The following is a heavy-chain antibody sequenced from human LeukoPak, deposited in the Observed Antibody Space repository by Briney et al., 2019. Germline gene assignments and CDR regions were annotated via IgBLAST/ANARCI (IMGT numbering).Heavy chain of an antibody. CDR3: ARGDYSNYNADFDY. CDR1: GYTFTSYG. Sequence: ASVKVSCKASGYTFTSYGISLVRQAPGQGLEWMGWISAYNGNTNYAQKLQGRVTMTTDTSTSTAYMELRSLRSDDTAVYYCARGDYSNYNADFDYWGQGTLVTVSS. D-gene: IGHD4-11*01. V-gene: IGHV1-18*01. CDR2: ISAYNGNT. J-gene: IGHJ4*02.